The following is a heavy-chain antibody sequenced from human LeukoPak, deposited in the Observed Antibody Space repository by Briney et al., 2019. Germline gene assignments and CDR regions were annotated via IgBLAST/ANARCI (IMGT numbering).Heavy chain of an antibody. D-gene: IGHD2-2*01. J-gene: IGHJ4*02. CDR1: GFTFSTKW. CDR3: ARGGCSRTSCLDY. CDR2: INSDGSDT. Sequence: GGSLRLSCAVSGFTFSTKWMHWVRQSPGKGLVWVSHINSDGSDTHYADSVKGRFTISRDNAKNTLFLQLNSLRVEDTAVYYCARGGCSRTSCLDYWGQGALVTVSS. V-gene: IGHV3-74*01.